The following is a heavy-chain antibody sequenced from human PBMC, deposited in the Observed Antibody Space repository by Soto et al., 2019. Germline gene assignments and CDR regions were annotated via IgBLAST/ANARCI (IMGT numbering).Heavy chain of an antibody. Sequence: QVQLVQSGAEVKKPGSSVKVSCKASGGTFSSYAISWVRQAPGQGLEWMGGIIPIFGTANYAQKFQGRVTITADQSTSTAYMELSSLRSEDTAVYYCARRAKDIHGDYLKPVYYYGMDVWGQGTTVTVSS. J-gene: IGHJ6*02. CDR2: IIPIFGTA. CDR1: GGTFSSYA. CDR3: ARRAKDIHGDYLKPVYYYGMDV. D-gene: IGHD4-17*01. V-gene: IGHV1-69*01.